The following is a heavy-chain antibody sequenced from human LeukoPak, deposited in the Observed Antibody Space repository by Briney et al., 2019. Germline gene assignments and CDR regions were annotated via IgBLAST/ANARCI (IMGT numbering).Heavy chain of an antibody. CDR1: GYSISSGYY. CDR2: IYQSGST. V-gene: IGHV4-38-2*01. D-gene: IGHD2-2*01. Sequence: SETLSLTCAVSGYSISSGYYWGWIRQPPGKGLEWIGSIYQSGSTYYNPSLKSRVTISVDTSKNQFSLKLSSVTAADTAVYYCARTRGYCSSTSCYPRGAFDIWGQGTMVTVSS. J-gene: IGHJ3*02. CDR3: ARTRGYCSSTSCYPRGAFDI.